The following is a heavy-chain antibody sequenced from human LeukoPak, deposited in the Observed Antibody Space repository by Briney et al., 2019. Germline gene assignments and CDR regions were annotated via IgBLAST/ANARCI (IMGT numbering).Heavy chain of an antibody. Sequence: GGSLRLSCAASGFTFSSYAMSWVRQAPGKGLEWVSAISGSGGSTYYADSVKGRFTISRDNSKNTLYLQMNSLRAEDTAVYYCATNPYYYDSSGYPGHFDYWGQETLVTVSS. CDR3: ATNPYYYDSSGYPGHFDY. V-gene: IGHV3-23*01. J-gene: IGHJ4*02. CDR2: ISGSGGST. D-gene: IGHD3-22*01. CDR1: GFTFSSYA.